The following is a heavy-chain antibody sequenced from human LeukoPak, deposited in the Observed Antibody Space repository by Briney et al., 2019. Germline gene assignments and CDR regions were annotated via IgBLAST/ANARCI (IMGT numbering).Heavy chain of an antibody. D-gene: IGHD2-15*01. CDR2: MYPGNSET. CDR1: GYNFFTYW. V-gene: IGHV5-51*01. Sequence: GESLKISCQASGYNFFTYWIGWVRQMPGKGLEWVAMMYPGNSETKYSPSFQGQVAISVDKSIRTVDLQWSSLKASDTATYYCASPQSGYDNLGEHWGQGTLVTV. J-gene: IGHJ1*01. CDR3: ASPQSGYDNLGEH.